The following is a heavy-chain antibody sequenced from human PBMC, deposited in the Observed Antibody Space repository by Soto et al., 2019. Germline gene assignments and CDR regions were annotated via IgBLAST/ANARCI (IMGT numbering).Heavy chain of an antibody. Sequence: QVQLVQSGTEVKKPGASVKVSCKAFCYTFSSYGISWVRQAPGQGLEWMGWISSYSDRTNYAQNFQGRVTMTADTATGTAYMEVRSLSSDDTAVYYCARARDYYYDSSGKSHYHYGMDFWGQGTTVIVSS. CDR3: ARARDYYYDSSGKSHYHYGMDF. V-gene: IGHV1-18*04. CDR2: ISSYSDRT. D-gene: IGHD3-22*01. J-gene: IGHJ6*01. CDR1: CYTFSSYG.